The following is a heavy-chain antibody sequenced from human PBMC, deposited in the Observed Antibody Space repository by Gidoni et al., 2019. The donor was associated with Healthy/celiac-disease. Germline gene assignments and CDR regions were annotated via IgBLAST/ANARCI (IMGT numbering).Heavy chain of an antibody. CDR1: GYTFTSYH. CDR2: INPSGGST. J-gene: IGHJ3*02. CDR3: ARAYLPAVVPAAIRAPNAFDI. V-gene: IGHV1-46*01. D-gene: IGHD2-2*01. Sequence: QVQLVQSGAEVKKPGASVKVSCKASGYTFTSYHMPWVRQAPGQGLEWMGIINPSGGSTSYAQKFQGRVTMTRDTSTSTVYMELSSLRSEVTAVYYCARAYLPAVVPAAIRAPNAFDIWGQGTMVTVSS.